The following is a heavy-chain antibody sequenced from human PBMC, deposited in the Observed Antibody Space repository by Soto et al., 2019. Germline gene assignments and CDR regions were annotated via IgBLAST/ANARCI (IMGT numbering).Heavy chain of an antibody. CDR3: ARDDSTGGFDF. V-gene: IGHV4-59*01. Sequence: SQTLSLTRTVSGDSISRFYWSWIRQPPGKGLEWLGYIAYRGSTNYSPALRSRVTISADTSKNQFSLKLNAVTAADTAVYYCARDDSTGGFDFWGQGALVTVSS. J-gene: IGHJ4*02. CDR1: GDSISRFY. D-gene: IGHD6-19*01. CDR2: IAYRGST.